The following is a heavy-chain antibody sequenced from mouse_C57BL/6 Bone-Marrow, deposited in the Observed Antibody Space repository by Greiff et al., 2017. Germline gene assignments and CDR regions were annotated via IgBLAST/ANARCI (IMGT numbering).Heavy chain of an antibody. J-gene: IGHJ3*01. CDR2: IDPSDSYT. Sequence: QVQLQQPGAELVMPGASVKLSCKASGYTFTSYWMHWVKQRPGQGLEWIGEIDPSDSYTNYNQKFKGKSTLTVDKYASTAYMQLSSLTSEDSAVYYCAREDYGISFAYWGQGTLVTVSA. V-gene: IGHV1-69*01. CDR3: AREDYGISFAY. CDR1: GYTFTSYW. D-gene: IGHD1-1*01.